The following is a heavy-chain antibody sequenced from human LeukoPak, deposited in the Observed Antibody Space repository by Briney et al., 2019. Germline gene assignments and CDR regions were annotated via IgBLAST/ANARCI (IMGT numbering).Heavy chain of an antibody. CDR2: ISCDGSNK. CDR1: GFTFSSFA. CDR3: ARGAGGSYFDY. D-gene: IGHD1-26*01. Sequence: GRSLRLSCTASGFTFSSFAMHWVRQAPGKGLEWVALISCDGSNKYYADSVEGRFTISRDNSKNTLYVQMNSLRAEDTAVYYCARGAGGSYFDYWGQGTLVTVSS. V-gene: IGHV3-30-3*01. J-gene: IGHJ4*02.